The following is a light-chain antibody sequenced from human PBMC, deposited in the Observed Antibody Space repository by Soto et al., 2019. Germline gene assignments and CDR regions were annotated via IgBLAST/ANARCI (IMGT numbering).Light chain of an antibody. Sequence: DVVMTQSPLSLPVTLGQPASISCRSSQSLVYSDGNTYLNWFQQRPGQSPRRLIYKVSNRDSGVPDRFSGSVSGTDFTLKISRVEAEDVGVYYCMQCTHWPPGVYTFGQGTKLEIK. CDR1: QSLVYSDGNTY. CDR3: MQCTHWPPGVYT. V-gene: IGKV2-30*01. CDR2: KVS. J-gene: IGKJ2*01.